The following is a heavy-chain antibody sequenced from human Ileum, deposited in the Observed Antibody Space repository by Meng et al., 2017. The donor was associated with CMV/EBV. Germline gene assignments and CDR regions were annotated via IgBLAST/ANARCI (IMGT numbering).Heavy chain of an antibody. Sequence: EVQRVESGGGLVQRGGSLRFVCAASGFTFSDCWMHWVRQTPGKGLVWVSRINRDGSSTDYADSVKDRFTISRDNAKHTLYLQMNNLRAEDTAVYYCVSFGSGTSWAPLDLWGRGTLGTVSS. D-gene: IGHD3-10*01. CDR1: GFTFSDCW. CDR3: VSFGSGTSWAPLDL. J-gene: IGHJ2*01. CDR2: INRDGSST. V-gene: IGHV3-74*01.